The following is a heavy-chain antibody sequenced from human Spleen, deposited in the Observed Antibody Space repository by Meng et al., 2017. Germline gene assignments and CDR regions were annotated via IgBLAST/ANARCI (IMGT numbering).Heavy chain of an antibody. J-gene: IGHJ6*02. CDR3: ARPHAHSYGLDYYYYGMDV. Sequence: SVKVSCKASGGTFSSYAISWVRQAPGQGLEWMGGIIPIFGTANYAQKSQGRVTITADKSTGTAYMELSSLRSEDTAVYYCARPHAHSYGLDYYYYGMDVWGQGTTVTVSS. D-gene: IGHD5-18*01. CDR2: IIPIFGTA. CDR1: GGTFSSYA. V-gene: IGHV1-69*06.